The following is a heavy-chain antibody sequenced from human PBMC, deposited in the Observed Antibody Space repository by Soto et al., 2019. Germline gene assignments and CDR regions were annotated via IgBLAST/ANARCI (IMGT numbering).Heavy chain of an antibody. D-gene: IGHD2-15*01. V-gene: IGHV3-23*01. CDR1: GFTSSNYA. Sequence: PGGSLRLSCAASGFTSSNYAMSWVRQAPGKGLEWVSGMSGRGDRSDSADSVKGRFTISRDNSKNTLYLQMNSLRAEDTAVYYCARGGRSEVVVPSTFDAFDFWGQGTMVTVSS. CDR3: ARGGRSEVVVPSTFDAFDF. CDR2: MSGRGDRS. J-gene: IGHJ3*01.